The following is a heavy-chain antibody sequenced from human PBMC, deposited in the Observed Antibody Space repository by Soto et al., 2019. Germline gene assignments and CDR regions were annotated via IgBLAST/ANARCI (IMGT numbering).Heavy chain of an antibody. D-gene: IGHD3-10*01. Sequence: EVQLLESGGGLVQTGGSLRLSCVGSGFTFSSYTMTWVRQAPGKGLEWVSGIKTTGETTYYAHSVKGRFTISRDNSRNTLYLQMDSLRAADTAIYYCAKTYGLGSYYKAGDWGQVTVVSVSS. CDR1: GFTFSSYT. J-gene: IGHJ4*02. CDR2: IKTTGETT. CDR3: AKTYGLGSYYKAGD. V-gene: IGHV3-23*01.